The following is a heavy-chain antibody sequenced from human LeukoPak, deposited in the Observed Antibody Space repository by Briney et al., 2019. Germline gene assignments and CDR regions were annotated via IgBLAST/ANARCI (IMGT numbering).Heavy chain of an antibody. Sequence: PSETLSLTCAVYGGSFSGYYWSWIRQPPGKGLEWIGEINHSGSTNYNPSLKSRVTISVDTSKNQFSLKLSSVTAADTAVYYCARVAPRDYVWGSYRNTIDYWGQGTLVTVSS. CDR1: GGSFSGYY. CDR2: INHSGST. CDR3: ARVAPRDYVWGSYRNTIDY. J-gene: IGHJ4*02. D-gene: IGHD3-16*02. V-gene: IGHV4-34*01.